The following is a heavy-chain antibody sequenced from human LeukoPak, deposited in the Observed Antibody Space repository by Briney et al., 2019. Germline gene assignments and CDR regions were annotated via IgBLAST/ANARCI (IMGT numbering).Heavy chain of an antibody. CDR3: ARSPDILTGENFDY. J-gene: IGHJ4*02. Sequence: ASVKVSCKTSGYTFTDYYMHWVRQAPGQGLEWMGWINPNSGGTNYAQKFHDRVTMTRDTSIRTAYMEVSRLRSDDTAVYYCARSPDILTGENFDYWGQGTLVTVSS. CDR1: GYTFTDYY. V-gene: IGHV1-2*02. D-gene: IGHD3-9*01. CDR2: INPNSGGT.